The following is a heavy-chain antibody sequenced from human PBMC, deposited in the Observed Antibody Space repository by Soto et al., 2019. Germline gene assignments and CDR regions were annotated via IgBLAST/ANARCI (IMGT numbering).Heavy chain of an antibody. CDR2: IYYSGST. D-gene: IGHD1-26*01. CDR1: GGSISSGGYY. CDR3: ARALSRGATKTFDY. J-gene: IGHJ4*02. V-gene: IGHV4-31*03. Sequence: PSETLSLTCTVSGGSISSGGYYWSWIRQHPGKGLEWIGYIYYSGSTYYNPSLKSRVTISVDTSKNQFSLKLSSVTAADTAVYYCARALSRGATKTFDYWGQGTLVTVSS.